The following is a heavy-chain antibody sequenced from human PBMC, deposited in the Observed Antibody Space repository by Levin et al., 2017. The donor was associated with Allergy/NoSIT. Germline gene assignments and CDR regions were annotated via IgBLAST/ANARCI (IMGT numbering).Heavy chain of an antibody. Sequence: GGSLRFSCAASGFTISDYAMAWVRQAPGKGLDWVSGVSGDGLLTYYVDSVKGRFTISRDKSKNTLYLQMSSLRTEDTAFYSCAKTGGYISAGFDAWGQGTLVTVAS. CDR2: VSGDGLLT. V-gene: IGHV3-23*01. CDR1: GFTISDYA. D-gene: IGHD5-18*01. J-gene: IGHJ4*02. CDR3: AKTGGYISAGFDA.